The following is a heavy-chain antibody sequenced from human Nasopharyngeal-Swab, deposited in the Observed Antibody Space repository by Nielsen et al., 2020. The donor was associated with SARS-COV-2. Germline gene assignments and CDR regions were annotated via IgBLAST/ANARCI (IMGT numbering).Heavy chain of an antibody. Sequence: ASVKVSCKASGYTFTSYGISWVRQAPGQGLEWMGWISAYNGNTNYAQKLQGRVTMTTDTSTSTAYMELGSLRSDDTAVYYCAVTTVTTSSYYYYYGMDVWGQGTTVTVSS. D-gene: IGHD4-11*01. CDR3: AVTTVTTSSYYYYYGMDV. CDR1: GYTFTSYG. CDR2: ISAYNGNT. J-gene: IGHJ6*02. V-gene: IGHV1-18*01.